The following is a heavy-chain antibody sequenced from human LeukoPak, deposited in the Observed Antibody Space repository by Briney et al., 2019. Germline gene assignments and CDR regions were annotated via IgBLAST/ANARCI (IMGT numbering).Heavy chain of an antibody. D-gene: IGHD3-3*01. J-gene: IGHJ5*02. CDR1: GDPVTTTSHY. CDR3: ARVKSTFWSGRFNWFDP. Sequence: SETLSLTCIVSGDPVTTTSHYWSWIRQPPGKGLEWIGHVHNSGSTKYNPSLKSRVTISVDTSKNQFSLKLSSVTAADTAVYYCARVKSTFWSGRFNWFDPWGQGTLVTVSS. CDR2: VHNSGST. V-gene: IGHV4-61*01.